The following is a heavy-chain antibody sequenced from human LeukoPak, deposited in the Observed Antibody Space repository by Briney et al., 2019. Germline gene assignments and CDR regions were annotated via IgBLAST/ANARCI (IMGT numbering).Heavy chain of an antibody. V-gene: IGHV4-39*07. D-gene: IGHD2-8*02. CDR2: IYYSGST. J-gene: IGHJ4*02. Sequence: SETLSLTCTVSGGSISSSSYYWGWIRQPPGKGLEWIGSIYYSGSTYYNPSLKSRVTISVDTSKNQFSLKLSSVTAADTAVYYCARVFGVVVYAPFDYWGQGTLVTLSS. CDR1: GGSISSSSYY. CDR3: ARVFGVVVYAPFDY.